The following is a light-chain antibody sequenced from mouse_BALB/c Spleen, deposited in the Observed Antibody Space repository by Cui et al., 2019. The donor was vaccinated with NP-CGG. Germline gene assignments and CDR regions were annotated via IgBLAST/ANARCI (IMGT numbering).Light chain of an antibody. J-gene: IGLJ1*01. CDR3: ALWYSNHWV. CDR2: GTR. CDR1: TGAVTTSNF. Sequence: QAVVTQESALTTSPGETVTLTCRSSTGAVTTSNFANWVQEKPDHFFNGLIGGTRNRAPGFPSRFSGSLIGDKAALTITGAQTEDEAIYFCALWYSNHWVFGGGTKLTVL. V-gene: IGLV1*01.